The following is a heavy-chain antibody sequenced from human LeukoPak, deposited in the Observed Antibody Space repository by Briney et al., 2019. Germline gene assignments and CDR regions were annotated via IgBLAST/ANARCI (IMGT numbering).Heavy chain of an antibody. D-gene: IGHD3-10*01. CDR3: ARHDGSGSYRFDY. V-gene: IGHV4-59*08. Sequence: KPSETLSLTCTVSGDSTVSGGSMTTYYWTWLRQPPGKALEWVGYISSSGSTNYNPSLKSRVTTSVDTSKNQFSLKLSSVTAADTAVYYCARHDGSGSYRFDYWGQGTLVTVSS. CDR2: ISSSGST. CDR1: VSGDSTVSGGSMTTYY. J-gene: IGHJ4*02.